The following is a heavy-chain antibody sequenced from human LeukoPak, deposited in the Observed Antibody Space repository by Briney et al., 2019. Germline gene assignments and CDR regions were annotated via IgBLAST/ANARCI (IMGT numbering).Heavy chain of an antibody. CDR1: GLTFRTTG. D-gene: IGHD1-7*01. Sequence: GGSLRLSCATSGLTFRTTGMHRVRQAPGKGLMWVSRMNGEGTTIDYADFVKGRFTVSRDYAKNTLFLQMDNLRTEDTALYFCATARNFRFEYWGQGSLVTVSS. V-gene: IGHV3-74*01. J-gene: IGHJ4*02. CDR2: MNGEGTTI. CDR3: ATARNFRFEY.